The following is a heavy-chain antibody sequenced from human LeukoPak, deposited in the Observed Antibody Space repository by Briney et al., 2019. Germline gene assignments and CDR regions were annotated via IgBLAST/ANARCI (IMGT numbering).Heavy chain of an antibody. J-gene: IGHJ4*02. D-gene: IGHD6-19*01. CDR2: IYTSGST. V-gene: IGHV4-4*07. CDR1: GGSISSYY. CDR3: ARFRVAGPSYYFDY. Sequence: SETLSLTCTVSGGSISSYYWSWIRQPAGKGLEWIGRIYTSGSTNYNPSLKSRVTMSVDTSKNQFSLKLSSVTAADTAVYYCARFRVAGPSYYFDYWGQGTLVTVSS.